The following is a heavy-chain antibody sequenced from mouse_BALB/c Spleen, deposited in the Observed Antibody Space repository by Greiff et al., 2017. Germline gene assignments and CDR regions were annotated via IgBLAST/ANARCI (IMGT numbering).Heavy chain of an antibody. CDR2: ISSGGST. J-gene: IGHJ3*01. CDR1: GFTFSSYA. CDR3: ARESYYGSSYLFDY. D-gene: IGHD1-1*01. V-gene: IGHV5-6-5*01. Sequence: EVKVVESGGSLVKPGGSLKLSCAASGFTFSSYAMSWVRQTPEKRLEWVASISSGGSTYYPDSVKGRFTISRDNARNILYLQMSSLKSEDTAMYYCARESYYGSSYLFDYWGQGTLVTVSA.